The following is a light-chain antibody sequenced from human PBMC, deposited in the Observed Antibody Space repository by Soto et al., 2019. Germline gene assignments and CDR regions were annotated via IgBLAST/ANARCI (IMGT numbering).Light chain of an antibody. CDR2: DVN. CDR3: CAYAGSYTLV. J-gene: IGLJ2*01. V-gene: IGLV2-11*01. Sequence: QSVLTQPRSVSGSPGQSVTISCTGTSSDVGAYNYVSWYQQYPGKAPKVMIYDVNKRPSGVPDRFSGSKSDNTASLTISGLQAEDEADYYCCAYAGSYTLVFGGGTKLTVL. CDR1: SSDVGAYNY.